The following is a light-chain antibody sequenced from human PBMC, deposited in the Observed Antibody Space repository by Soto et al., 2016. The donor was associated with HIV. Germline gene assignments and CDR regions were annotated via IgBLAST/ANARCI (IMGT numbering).Light chain of an antibody. V-gene: IGKV2D-29*02. CDR2: EVC. Sequence: EIVMIQTPLSLSVTPGQLASISYRSGQSLLHSDGKTYLYWYLQKTGQSPQFLIYEVCNRLSGVPDGFSGSGSGTDFSLKISRVEAEDVGVYYCMQSIQLYTFGQGTKLDIK. J-gene: IGKJ2*01. CDR3: MQSIQLYT. CDR1: QSLLHSDGKTY.